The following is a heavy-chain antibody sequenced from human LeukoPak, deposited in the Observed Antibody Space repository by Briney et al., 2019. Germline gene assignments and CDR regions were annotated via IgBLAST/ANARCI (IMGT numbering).Heavy chain of an antibody. CDR3: AKAKGFLEWSFFDY. CDR2: ISGSGGST. CDR1: GFTFSSYA. J-gene: IGHJ4*02. D-gene: IGHD3-3*01. V-gene: IGHV3-23*01. Sequence: GGSLRLSCAASGFTFSSYAMSWVRQAPGKGLEWVSAISGSGGSTYYADSVKGRFTISGDNSKNTLYLQMNSLRAEDTAVYYCAKAKGFLEWSFFDYWGQGTLVTVSS.